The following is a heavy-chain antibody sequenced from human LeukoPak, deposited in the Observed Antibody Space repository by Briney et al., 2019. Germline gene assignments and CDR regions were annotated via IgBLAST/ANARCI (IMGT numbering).Heavy chain of an antibody. V-gene: IGHV3-21*01. J-gene: IGHJ4*02. Sequence: GGSLRLSCGASGFTFSSYSMNWVRQAPGKGLEWVSSISSSSSYIYYADSVKGRFTISRDNAKNSLYLQMNSLRAEDTAVYYCAREGVAVAATDYWGQGTLVTVSS. D-gene: IGHD6-19*01. CDR3: AREGVAVAATDY. CDR1: GFTFSSYS. CDR2: ISSSSSYI.